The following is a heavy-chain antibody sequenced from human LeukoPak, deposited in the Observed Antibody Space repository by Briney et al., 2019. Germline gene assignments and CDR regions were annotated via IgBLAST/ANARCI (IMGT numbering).Heavy chain of an antibody. CDR2: IIPMLGTA. V-gene: IGHV1-69*13. D-gene: IGHD4-23*01. CDR3: ARESLPYGGNSFGHYYGMDV. CDR1: EGTFSSYA. J-gene: IGHJ6*02. Sequence: SVKVSCKASEGTFSSYAISWVRQAPGQGLEWMGQIIPMLGTASYAQRFQGRVTLTADESTSTAYMELSSLRSEDTAVYYCARESLPYGGNSFGHYYGMDVWGQGTTVTVSS.